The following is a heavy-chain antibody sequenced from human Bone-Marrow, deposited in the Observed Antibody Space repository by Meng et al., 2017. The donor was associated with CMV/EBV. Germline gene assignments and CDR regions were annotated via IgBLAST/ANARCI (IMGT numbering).Heavy chain of an antibody. J-gene: IGHJ4*02. CDR3: TTDWHCSSTSCYPFAY. CDR2: IKSKTDGGTT. Sequence: GESLKISCAASGFTFSNAWMSWVRQAPGKGLEWVGRIKSKTDGGTTDYAAPVKGRFTISRDDSKNTLYLQMHSLKTEDNAVYYCTTDWHCSSTSCYPFAYWGQGTLVTVSS. V-gene: IGHV3-15*01. D-gene: IGHD2-2*01. CDR1: GFTFSNAW.